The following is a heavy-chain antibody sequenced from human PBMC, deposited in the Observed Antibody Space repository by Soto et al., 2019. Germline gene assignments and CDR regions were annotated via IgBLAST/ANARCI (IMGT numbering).Heavy chain of an antibody. D-gene: IGHD5-18*01. Sequence: PGGSLRLSXAASGFTFSSYGMHWVRQAPGKGLEWVAVISYDGSNKYYADSVKGRFTISRDNSKNTLYLQMNSLRAEDTAVYYCAKRGYGRYNWFDPWGQGTLVTVSS. J-gene: IGHJ5*02. V-gene: IGHV3-30*18. CDR1: GFTFSSYG. CDR3: AKRGYGRYNWFDP. CDR2: ISYDGSNK.